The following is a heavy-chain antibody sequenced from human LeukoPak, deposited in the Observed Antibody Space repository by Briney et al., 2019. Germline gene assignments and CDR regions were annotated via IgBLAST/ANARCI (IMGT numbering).Heavy chain of an antibody. J-gene: IGHJ4*02. CDR2: ISVYNGNT. Sequence: ASVKVSCKASGYTFTSYDIHWVRQAPGHGLEWLGWISVYNGNTNYAQKFQGRVTMTTDTSTSTAYMELRSLRSDDTAVYYCARDDWSVVASLDYWGQGTLVTVSS. CDR1: GYTFTSYD. V-gene: IGHV1-18*01. D-gene: IGHD2-15*01. CDR3: ARDDWSVVASLDY.